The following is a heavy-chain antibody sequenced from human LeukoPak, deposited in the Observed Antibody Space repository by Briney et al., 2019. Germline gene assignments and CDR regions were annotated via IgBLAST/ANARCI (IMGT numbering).Heavy chain of an antibody. D-gene: IGHD6-19*01. CDR3: SKDGTQQGYSSGWFSSDTYFDY. V-gene: IGHV3-74*01. CDR2: INSDGSST. Sequence: PGGSLRLSCAASGFTFSSYWMHWVRQAPGKGLVWVSRINSDGSSTSYADSVKGRFTISRDNSKNTLYLQLNSLRADDTAIYYCSKDGTQQGYSSGWFSSDTYFDYWGQGTLVTVSS. J-gene: IGHJ4*02. CDR1: GFTFSSYW.